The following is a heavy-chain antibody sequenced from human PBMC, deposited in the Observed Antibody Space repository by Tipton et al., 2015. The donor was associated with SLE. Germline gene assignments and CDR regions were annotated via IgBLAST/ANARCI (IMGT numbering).Heavy chain of an antibody. V-gene: IGHV1-2*02. D-gene: IGHD2-8*01. CDR3: TRTPNSTREFDS. J-gene: IGHJ4*02. Sequence: QLVQSGAEVKKPGASVKVSCKASGYSFTAYNMHWVRQAPGQGLEWMGTINPNNGGTVYAQNFQGRVTMSRDTSMNTAYMDLHRLTSDDTAIYYCTRTPNSTREFDSWGQGTLVTVSS. CDR2: INPNNGGT. CDR1: GYSFTAYN.